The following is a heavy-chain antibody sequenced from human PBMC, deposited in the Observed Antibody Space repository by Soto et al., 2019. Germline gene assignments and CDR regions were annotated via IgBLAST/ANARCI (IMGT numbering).Heavy chain of an antibody. Sequence: GGSLRLSCAASGFTFNIYGMHWVRQAPDKGLEWVALISYDGSNQYYADSVKGRFTISRDNSKNTLFLQMNSLRADGTAVYYCAKDQASGQGSFDSWGQGTLVTVSS. CDR1: GFTFNIYG. J-gene: IGHJ4*02. V-gene: IGHV3-30*18. CDR3: AKDQASGQGSFDS. CDR2: ISYDGSNQ.